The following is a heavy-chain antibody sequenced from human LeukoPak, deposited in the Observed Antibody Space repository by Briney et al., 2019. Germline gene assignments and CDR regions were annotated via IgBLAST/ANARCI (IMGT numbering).Heavy chain of an antibody. D-gene: IGHD3-22*01. CDR1: GGSISSYY. Sequence: PSETLSLTCTVSGGSISSYYWSWIRQPPGKGLELICYIYYSWSTNYNPSLNSRITISVETSKNQFYLKLSSVTAADTAVYYCARDIHYYDSSGYYVSHWFDPWGQGTLVTVSS. J-gene: IGHJ5*02. CDR3: ARDIHYYDSSGYYVSHWFDP. CDR2: IYYSWST. V-gene: IGHV4-59*01.